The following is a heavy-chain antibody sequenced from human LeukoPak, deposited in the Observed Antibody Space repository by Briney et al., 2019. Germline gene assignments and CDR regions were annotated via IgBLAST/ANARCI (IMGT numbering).Heavy chain of an antibody. CDR3: ARAPLHLAMYHYFDY. J-gene: IGHJ4*02. Sequence: PSETLSLTCTVSGGSISSSSYYWGWIRQPPGKGLEWVGSIYYSGSTYYNPSLKSRVTISVDTSKNQFSLKLSSVTAADTAVYYCARAPLHLAMYHYFDYWGQGTLVTVSS. D-gene: IGHD2-2*01. CDR1: GGSISSSSYY. CDR2: IYYSGST. V-gene: IGHV4-39*07.